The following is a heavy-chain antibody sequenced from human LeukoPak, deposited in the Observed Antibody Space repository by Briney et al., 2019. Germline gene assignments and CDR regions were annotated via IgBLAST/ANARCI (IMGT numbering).Heavy chain of an antibody. CDR2: IWYDGSNK. J-gene: IGHJ4*02. CDR3: AREGRNSGWYHYFDY. V-gene: IGHV3-33*01. CDR1: GFTFSSYG. Sequence: GGSLRLSCAASGFTFSSYGMHWVRQAPGKGLEWVAVIWYDGSNKYYADSVKGRFTISRDNSKNTLYLQMNSLRAEDTAVYYCAREGRNSGWYHYFDYWGQGTLVTVSS. D-gene: IGHD6-19*01.